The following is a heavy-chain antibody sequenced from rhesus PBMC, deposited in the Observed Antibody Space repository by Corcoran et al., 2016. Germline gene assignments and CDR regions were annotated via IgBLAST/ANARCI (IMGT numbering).Heavy chain of an antibody. V-gene: IGHV4-92*01. CDR2: LSGSGGTT. D-gene: IGHD6-25*01. J-gene: IGHJ3*01. CDR1: GGSISSSNW. CDR3: AISGSWNLDAFDF. Sequence: QVQLQESGPGLVKPSETLSLTCAVSGGSISSSNWWSWIRQPPGKGLEWIGRLSGSGGTTDSNPSLKSRVTISTVTSKNQFSLKLSSVTAADTAVYYCAISGSWNLDAFDFWGQGLRVTVSS.